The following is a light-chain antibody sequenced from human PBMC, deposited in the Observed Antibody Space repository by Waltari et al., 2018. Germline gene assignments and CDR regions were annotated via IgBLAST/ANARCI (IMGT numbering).Light chain of an antibody. CDR1: RSDVGSSDY. V-gene: IGLV2-8*01. CDR2: HVT. CDR3: SSNAGINNFV. Sequence: QSALTQPPSASGSPGQTVTIPCAGTRSDVGSSDYVSWYQKPPGQAPKLLIYHVTERPSGVPDRFSGSKSGNTASLTVSGLQAEDEADYYCSSNAGINNFVFGGGTKLTVL. J-gene: IGLJ2*01.